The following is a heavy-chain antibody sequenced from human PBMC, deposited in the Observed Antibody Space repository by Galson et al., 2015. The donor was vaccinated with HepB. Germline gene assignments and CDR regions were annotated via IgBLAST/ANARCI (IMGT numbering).Heavy chain of an antibody. Sequence: SVKVSCKASGYTFTGYYMHWVRQAPGQGLEWMGWINPNSGGTNYAQKFQGRVTMTRDTSISTAYMELSRLRSDDTAVYYCARAGLKTDYYDSSGYDAFDIWGQGTMVTVSS. D-gene: IGHD3-22*01. CDR1: GYTFTGYY. CDR2: INPNSGGT. V-gene: IGHV1-2*02. CDR3: ARAGLKTDYYDSSGYDAFDI. J-gene: IGHJ3*02.